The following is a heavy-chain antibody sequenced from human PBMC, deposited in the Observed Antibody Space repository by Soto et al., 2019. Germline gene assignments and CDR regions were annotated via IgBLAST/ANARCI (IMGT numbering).Heavy chain of an antibody. V-gene: IGHV3-72*01. Sequence: EVQLVESGGGLVQPGGSLRLSCATSGFTFSDHYMDWVRQAPGKGLEWVARTRNKANSYTTEYAPSVKGRFTISRDDSKNSLYLQMNSLKTEDTAVYYCAGAEGGNVWRHFDYGGQGTLVTVSS. CDR3: AGAEGGNVWRHFDY. CDR2: TRNKANSYTT. CDR1: GFTFSDHY. D-gene: IGHD2-15*01. J-gene: IGHJ4*02.